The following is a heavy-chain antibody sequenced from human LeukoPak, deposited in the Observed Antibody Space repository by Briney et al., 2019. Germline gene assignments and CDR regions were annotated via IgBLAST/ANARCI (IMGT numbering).Heavy chain of an antibody. V-gene: IGHV3-48*04. D-gene: IGHD6-19*01. J-gene: IGHJ3*02. CDR2: ISSSGSTI. CDR1: RFTFSSYG. CDR3: ARVRAGFSAFDI. Sequence: PGGSLRLSCATSRFTFSSYGMHWIRQAPGKGLEWVSYISSSGSTIYYADSVKGRFTISRNNAKNSLYLQMNSLRAEDTAVYYCARVRAGFSAFDIWGQGTMVTVSS.